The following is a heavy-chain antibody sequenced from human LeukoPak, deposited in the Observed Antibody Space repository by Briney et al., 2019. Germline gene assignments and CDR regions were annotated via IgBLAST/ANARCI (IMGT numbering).Heavy chain of an antibody. CDR3: AKDTVRRVGSYYYMDV. CDR1: GFTFSSYG. J-gene: IGHJ6*03. D-gene: IGHD3-10*01. Sequence: QAGGSLRLSCAASGFTFSSYGMSWVRQAPGKGLEWVSAISGSGGSTYYADSVKGRFTISRDNSKNTLYLQMNSLRAEDTAVYYCAKDTVRRVGSYYYMDVWGKGTTVTISS. V-gene: IGHV3-23*01. CDR2: ISGSGGST.